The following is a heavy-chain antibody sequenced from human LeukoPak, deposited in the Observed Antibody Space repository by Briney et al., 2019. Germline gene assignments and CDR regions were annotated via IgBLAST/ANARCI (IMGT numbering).Heavy chain of an antibody. J-gene: IGHJ4*02. CDR2: ISAYNGDT. Sequence: ASVKVSCKASGYTFTSYGISWVRQAPGQGLEWMGWISAYNGDTNYAQKLQGRVTITADKSTSTAYMELSSLRSEDTAVYYCARDGGVELLRYSVATDYYFDYWGQGTLVTVSS. CDR1: GYTFTSYG. D-gene: IGHD1-26*01. V-gene: IGHV1-18*01. CDR3: ARDGGVELLRYSVATDYYFDY.